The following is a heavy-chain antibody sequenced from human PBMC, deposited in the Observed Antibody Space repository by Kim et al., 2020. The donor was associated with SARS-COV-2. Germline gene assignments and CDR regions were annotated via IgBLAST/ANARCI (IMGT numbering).Heavy chain of an antibody. J-gene: IGHJ6*02. CDR2: INHSGST. CDR1: GGSFSGYY. V-gene: IGHV4-34*01. D-gene: IGHD2-2*02. CDR3: ARNILGYCSSTSCYRNGHYYYYGMDD. Sequence: SETLSLTCAVYGGSFSGYYWSWIRQPPGKGLEWIGEINHSGSTNYNPSLKSRVTISVDTSKNQFSLKLSSVTAADTAVYYCARNILGYCSSTSCYRNGHYYYYGMDDWGQGTTVTVSS.